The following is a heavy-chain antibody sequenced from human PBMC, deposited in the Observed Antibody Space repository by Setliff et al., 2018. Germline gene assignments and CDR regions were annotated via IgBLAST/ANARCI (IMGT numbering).Heavy chain of an antibody. V-gene: IGHV4-39*07. J-gene: IGHJ4*02. CDR3: AKGGTYRYFDF. CDR1: GGSISDNGYF. CDR2: IYFGGNT. Sequence: KPSETLSLTCTVPGGSISDNGYFWGWVRQPPGKGLEWIGNIYFGGNTYFNPSFKSRVTMSIDTSNSQFSLKLSSVTAADTAIYYCAKGGTYRYFDFWGQGALVTVSS. D-gene: IGHD1-26*01.